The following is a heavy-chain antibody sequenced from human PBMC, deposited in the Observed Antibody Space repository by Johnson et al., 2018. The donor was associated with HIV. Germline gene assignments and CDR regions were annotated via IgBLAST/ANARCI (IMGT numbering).Heavy chain of an antibody. V-gene: IGHV3-7*03. CDR1: GFTFSSYW. Sequence: VQLVESGGGVVQPGRSLRLSCAASGFTFSSYWMSWVRQAPGKGLEWVANIKQDGSEKYYVDSVKGRFTISRDNAKNSLYLQMNSLRAEDTALYYCARAVDILAGPDALDIWGQRTLVTVSS. CDR2: IKQDGSEK. D-gene: IGHD3-9*01. J-gene: IGHJ3*02. CDR3: ARAVDILAGPDALDI.